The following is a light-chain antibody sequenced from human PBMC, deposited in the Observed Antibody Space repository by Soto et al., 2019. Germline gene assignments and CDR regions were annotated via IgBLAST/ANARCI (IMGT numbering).Light chain of an antibody. J-gene: IGLJ2*01. V-gene: IGLV1-40*01. CDR2: GNS. CDR3: QSYDSSLSAHVV. Sequence: QLVLTQPPSVSGAPGQRVTISCTGSSSNIGAGYDVHWYQQLPGTAPKLLIYGNSNRPSGVPDRFSGSKSGTSASLANTGLQAEDEADYYCQSYDSSLSAHVVFGGGTKLTVL. CDR1: SSNIGAGYD.